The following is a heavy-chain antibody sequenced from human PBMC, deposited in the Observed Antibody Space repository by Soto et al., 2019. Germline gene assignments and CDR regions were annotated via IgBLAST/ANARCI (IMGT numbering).Heavy chain of an antibody. CDR2: IYHSGST. J-gene: IGHJ4*02. V-gene: IGHV4-4*02. CDR1: SGSISSSNW. Sequence: SETLSLTCAVSSGSISSSNWWSWVRQPPGKGLEWIGEIYHSGSTNYNPSLKSRVTISVDKSKNQFSLKLSSVTAADTAVYYCARRSYYYGSGSYYNGVDYWGQGTLVTVSS. D-gene: IGHD3-10*01. CDR3: ARRSYYYGSGSYYNGVDY.